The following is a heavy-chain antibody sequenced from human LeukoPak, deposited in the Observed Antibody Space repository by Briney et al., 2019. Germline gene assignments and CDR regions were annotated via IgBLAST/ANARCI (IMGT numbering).Heavy chain of an antibody. CDR3: ARLESSGYYFPGVSDY. D-gene: IGHD3-22*01. V-gene: IGHV3-21*01. CDR2: ISSSSTYI. CDR1: GFTFSSYS. J-gene: IGHJ4*02. Sequence: GGSLRLSCAASGFTFSSYSMNWVCQAPGKGLEWVSAISSSSTYIYYADSVKGRFTISRDNAKNSLFLQLDSLRAEDTAVYYCARLESSGYYFPGVSDYWGQGTLVTVSS.